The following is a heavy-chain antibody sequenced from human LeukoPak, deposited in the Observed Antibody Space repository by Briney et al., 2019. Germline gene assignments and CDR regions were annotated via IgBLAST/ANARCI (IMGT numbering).Heavy chain of an antibody. D-gene: IGHD3-10*01. CDR3: ARGPPGAAIEI. Sequence: SETLSLTCTVSGGAISTGNYYWSWIRQHPVQGLEWIGYIYHSGSTDYNPSLKSRVTVSLDTSNNQFSLNLNSVTAADSAVYYCARGPPGAAIEIWGQGTVVTVSS. CDR1: GGAISTGNYY. CDR2: IYHSGST. V-gene: IGHV4-31*03. J-gene: IGHJ3*02.